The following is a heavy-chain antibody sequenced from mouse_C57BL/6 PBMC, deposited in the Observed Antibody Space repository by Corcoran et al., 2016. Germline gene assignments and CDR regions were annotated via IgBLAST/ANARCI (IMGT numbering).Heavy chain of an antibody. V-gene: IGHV1-26*01. Sequence: EVQLQQAGHELVKPGASVKISGKASGDRVTDYYMNWVKQSHGKSLEWIGDINPNNGGTSYNEKFKGKATLTGDKSSSTAYMELRSLTSEDSAFYYCATDVYWRQATLVTVSA. CDR2: INPNNGGT. CDR3: ATDVY. CDR1: GDRVTDYY. J-gene: IGHJ3*01.